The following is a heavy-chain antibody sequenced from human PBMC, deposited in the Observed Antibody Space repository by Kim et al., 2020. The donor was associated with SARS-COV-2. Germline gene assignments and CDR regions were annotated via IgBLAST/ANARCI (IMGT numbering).Heavy chain of an antibody. J-gene: IGHJ1*01. D-gene: IGHD3-22*01. Sequence: LRLRFTISRDNAKTTLFLQMNSLSPEDTAVYYCARAGDYDIIGYYAFFHHWGQGALVTVSS. CDR3: ARAGDYDIIGYYAFFHH. V-gene: IGHV3-74*01.